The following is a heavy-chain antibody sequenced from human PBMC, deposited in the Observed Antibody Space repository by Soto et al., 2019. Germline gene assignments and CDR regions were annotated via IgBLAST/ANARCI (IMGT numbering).Heavy chain of an antibody. CDR3: ARQKSGSVGATTDYYYGMDV. J-gene: IGHJ6*02. V-gene: IGHV4-61*01. D-gene: IGHD1-26*01. Sequence: PSETLSLTCTVSGGSVSSGSYYWSWIRQPPGKGLEWIGYIYYSGSTNYNPSLKSRVTISVDTSKNQFSLKLSSVTAADTAVYYCARQKSGSVGATTDYYYGMDVWGQGTTVTVSS. CDR1: GGSVSSGSYY. CDR2: IYYSGST.